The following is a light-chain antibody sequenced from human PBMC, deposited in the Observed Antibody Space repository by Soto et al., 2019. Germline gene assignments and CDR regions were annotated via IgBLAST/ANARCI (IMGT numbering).Light chain of an antibody. V-gene: IGKV2-30*01. CDR1: QSPVSSDGVTY. CDR3: MQGAHWPWT. J-gene: IGKJ1*01. CDR2: QVS. Sequence: DVVMTQSPLSLPVTLGQPASISCKSSQSPVSSDGVTYLNWFQQRPGQSPRRLIYQVSIRDSGVPDRFSGSGSGTVFTLRISRGEAEDVGSYYCMQGAHWPWTFGQGTKV.